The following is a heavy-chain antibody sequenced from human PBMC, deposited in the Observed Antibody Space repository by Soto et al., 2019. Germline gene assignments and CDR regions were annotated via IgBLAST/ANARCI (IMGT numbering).Heavy chain of an antibody. V-gene: IGHV4-34*01. CDR3: AEYQLLPYFDY. J-gene: IGHJ4*02. CDR2: INHSGST. Sequence: QVQLQQWGAGLLKPSETLSLTCAVYGGSFSGYYWSWIRQPPGKGLEWIGEINHSGSTNYNPSLRRRVTISVDTSKNQFSQKMSFMTAADTAVYYCAEYQLLPYFDYWGQGTLVTVSS. D-gene: IGHD2-2*01. CDR1: GGSFSGYY.